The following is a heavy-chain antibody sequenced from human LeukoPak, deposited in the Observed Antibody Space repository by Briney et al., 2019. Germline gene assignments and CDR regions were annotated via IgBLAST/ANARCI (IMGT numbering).Heavy chain of an antibody. CDR3: ARFSAASRESTGNY. J-gene: IGHJ4*02. V-gene: IGHV3-74*01. CDR2: INPDGSGT. D-gene: IGHD2-8*02. CDR1: GFTFSSFW. Sequence: GGSLRLSCAASGFTFSSFWMTWVRQIPGKGLMWVSRINPDGSGTNYADSVKGRFTISRDNAKNTLYLQMDSLRAEDTAVYYCARFSAASRESTGNYWGQGTPVTVSS.